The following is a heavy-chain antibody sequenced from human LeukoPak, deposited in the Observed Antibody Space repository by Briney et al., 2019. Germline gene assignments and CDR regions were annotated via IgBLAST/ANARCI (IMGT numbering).Heavy chain of an antibody. J-gene: IGHJ3*02. D-gene: IGHD6-13*01. CDR1: GGSISSSSYY. CDR3: ARDGGIAAAGIAFDI. Sequence: SETLSLTCTVSGGSISSSSYYWGWIRQPPGKGLEWIGSIYYSGSTYYNPSLKSRVAISVDTSKNQFSLKLSSVTAADTAVYYCARDGGIAAAGIAFDIWGQGTMVTVSS. CDR2: IYYSGST. V-gene: IGHV4-39*07.